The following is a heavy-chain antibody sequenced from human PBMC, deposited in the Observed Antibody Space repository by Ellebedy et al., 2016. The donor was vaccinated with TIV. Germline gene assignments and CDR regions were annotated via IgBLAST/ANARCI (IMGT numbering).Heavy chain of an antibody. CDR1: GFPFINHA. CDR2: ISGSGFYI. V-gene: IGHV3-23*01. Sequence: GESLKISCAASGFPFINHALSWVRQAPGKGLEWVSAISGSGFYIEYADSVKGRFTISIDNSKNTLYLQMSSLRAEDTAKYYCARGTQVAVSAYSLIDYWGQGTLVTVSS. J-gene: IGHJ4*02. CDR3: ARGTQVAVSAYSLIDY. D-gene: IGHD2-21*01.